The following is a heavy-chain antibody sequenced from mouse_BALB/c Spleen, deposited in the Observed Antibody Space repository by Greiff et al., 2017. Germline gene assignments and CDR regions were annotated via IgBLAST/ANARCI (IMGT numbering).Heavy chain of an antibody. D-gene: IGHD2-14*01. V-gene: IGHV5-6-3*01. J-gene: IGHJ3*01. CDR2: INSNGGST. CDR1: GFTFSSYG. Sequence: EVHLVESGGGLVQPGGSLKLSCAASGFTFSSYGMSWVRQTPDKRLELVATINSNGGSTYYPDSVKGRFTISRDNAKNTLYLQMSSLKSEDTAMYYCARNDRYDGLAYWGQGTLVTVSA. CDR3: ARNDRYDGLAY.